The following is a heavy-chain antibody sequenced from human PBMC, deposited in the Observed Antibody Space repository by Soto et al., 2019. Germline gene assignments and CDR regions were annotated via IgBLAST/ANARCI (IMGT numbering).Heavy chain of an antibody. CDR1: GGSISSYY. CDR2: IYYSGST. Sequence: SETLSLTCTVSGGSISSYYWSWIRQPPGKGLEWIGYIYYSGSTNYNPSLKSRVTISVDTSKNQFSLKLSSVTAADTAVYYCARDSRVKPNWFDPWGQGTLVTVSS. D-gene: IGHD6-13*01. J-gene: IGHJ5*02. CDR3: ARDSRVKPNWFDP. V-gene: IGHV4-59*01.